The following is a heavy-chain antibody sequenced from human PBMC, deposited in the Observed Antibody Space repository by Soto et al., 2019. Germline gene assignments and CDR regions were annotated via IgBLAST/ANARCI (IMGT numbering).Heavy chain of an antibody. CDR3: ARVGPAHYYDSSGYYSPLDY. V-gene: IGHV1-18*01. CDR2: ISAYNGNT. D-gene: IGHD3-22*01. J-gene: IGHJ4*02. CDR1: GYTFTSYG. Sequence: GASVKVSCEASGYTFTSYGISWVRQAPGQGLEWMGWISAYNGNTNYAQKLQGRVTMTTDTSTSTVYMELSSLRSEDTAVYYCARVGPAHYYDSSGYYSPLDYWGQGTLVTVSS.